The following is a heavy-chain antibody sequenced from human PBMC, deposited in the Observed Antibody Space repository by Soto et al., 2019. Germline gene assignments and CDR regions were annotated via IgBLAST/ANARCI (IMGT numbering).Heavy chain of an antibody. Sequence: EVXLXXSGGGLVQPGGSLRXSCAASGFTFNNFWMYWVRQTPEKGLVWVSGINSDGTTTIYADSVKGRFTISRDNAKNTLYLQMNSLTVEDTAIYYCVRDIRWGQXTLVTVSS. J-gene: IGHJ4*02. CDR2: INSDGTTT. CDR1: GFTFNNFW. V-gene: IGHV3-74*01. CDR3: VRDIR.